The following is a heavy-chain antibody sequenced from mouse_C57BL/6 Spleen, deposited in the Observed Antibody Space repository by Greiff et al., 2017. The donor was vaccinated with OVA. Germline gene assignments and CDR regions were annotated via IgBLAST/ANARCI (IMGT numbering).Heavy chain of an antibody. CDR2: IYPGDGDT. J-gene: IGHJ2*01. V-gene: IGHV1-82*01. CDR1: GYAFSSSW. Sequence: VQLQQSGPELVKPGASVKISCKASGYAFSSSWMNWVKQRPGKGLEWIGRIYPGDGDTNYNGKFKGKATLTADKSSRTAYMQLSSLTSEDSAVYFCTRGARPFDYWGQGTTLTVSS. D-gene: IGHD3-1*01. CDR3: TRGARPFDY.